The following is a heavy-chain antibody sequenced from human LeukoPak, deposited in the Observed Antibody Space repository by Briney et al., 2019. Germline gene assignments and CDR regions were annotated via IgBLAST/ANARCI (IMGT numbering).Heavy chain of an antibody. V-gene: IGHV3-30*04. CDR2: ISHDGSDK. J-gene: IGHJ3*02. D-gene: IGHD4/OR15-4a*01. CDR1: GFTFSNHV. CDR3: AKVSLNMVNDAFDI. Sequence: PGGSLRLSCAGSGFTFSNHVLHWVRQSPGKGLEWMSLISHDGSDKYYADSVKGRFTISRDNSKNTLYLQMNSLRAEDTAMYYCAKVSLNMVNDAFDIWGQGTMVSVSS.